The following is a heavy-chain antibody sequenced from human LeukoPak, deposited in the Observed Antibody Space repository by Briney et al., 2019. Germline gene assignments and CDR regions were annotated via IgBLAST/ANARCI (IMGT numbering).Heavy chain of an antibody. Sequence: PGGSLRLACAASGLTFSSYWMSWVRQAPGKGLEWVAVISYDGSNKYYADSVKGRFTIYRDNSKNTLYLQMNSLRAEDTAVYYCARDPTAESVAVAGRGYMDVWGKGTTVTVSS. CDR1: GLTFSSYW. J-gene: IGHJ6*03. D-gene: IGHD6-19*01. V-gene: IGHV3-30-3*01. CDR3: ARDPTAESVAVAGRGYMDV. CDR2: ISYDGSNK.